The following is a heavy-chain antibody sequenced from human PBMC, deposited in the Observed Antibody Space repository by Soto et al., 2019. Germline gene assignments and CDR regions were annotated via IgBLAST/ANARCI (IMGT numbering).Heavy chain of an antibody. Sequence: ASVKVSCKASGYILTGHAIHWVRQAPGQRLEWMGWINAGYGNTKYSQKFQGRVTITRDTSAITAYMELSSLRSEDTAVYYCARGVDTAMVYLDYWGQGTLVTLSS. D-gene: IGHD5-18*01. CDR2: INAGYGNT. V-gene: IGHV1-3*01. J-gene: IGHJ4*02. CDR1: GYILTGHA. CDR3: ARGVDTAMVYLDY.